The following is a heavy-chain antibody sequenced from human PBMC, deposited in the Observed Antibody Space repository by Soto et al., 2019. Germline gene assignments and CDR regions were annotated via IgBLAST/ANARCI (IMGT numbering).Heavy chain of an antibody. CDR3: AKSGVRVGRFLEWSLDY. CDR1: GFTFSSYG. Sequence: GGSLRLSCAASGFTFSSYGMHWVRQAPGKGLEWVAVISYDGSNKYYADSVKGRFTISRDNSKNTLYLQMNSLRAEDTAVYYCAKSGVRVGRFLEWSLDYWGQGTLVTVSS. CDR2: ISYDGSNK. V-gene: IGHV3-30*18. D-gene: IGHD3-3*01. J-gene: IGHJ4*02.